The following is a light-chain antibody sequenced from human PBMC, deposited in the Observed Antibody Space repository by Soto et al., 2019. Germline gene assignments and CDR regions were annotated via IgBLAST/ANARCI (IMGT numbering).Light chain of an antibody. Sequence: QSALTQPASVSGSPGQSITISCTGTSSDVGGYNYVSWYQQHPGKAPKLMIYDVSNRPSGVSNRFSGSKSGNTASLTISGLQAEDEADNYCRSYTXSSTYVFGTGTKVTV. CDR3: RSYTXSSTYV. V-gene: IGLV2-14*01. CDR2: DVS. CDR1: SSDVGGYNY. J-gene: IGLJ1*01.